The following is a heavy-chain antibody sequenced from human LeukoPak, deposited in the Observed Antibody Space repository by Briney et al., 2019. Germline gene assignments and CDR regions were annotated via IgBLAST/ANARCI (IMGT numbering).Heavy chain of an antibody. D-gene: IGHD6-19*01. CDR3: ATDLQWLRDY. CDR2: ISSNGGSI. J-gene: IGHJ4*02. CDR1: GFTFSDYA. V-gene: IGHV3-64*01. Sequence: GGSLRLSCAASGFTFSDYAMHWVRQAPGKELEYVSAISSNGGSIHYANSVKGRFTISRDNSKNTLYLQMDSLRAEDTAVYYCATDLQWLRDYWGQGTLVTVSS.